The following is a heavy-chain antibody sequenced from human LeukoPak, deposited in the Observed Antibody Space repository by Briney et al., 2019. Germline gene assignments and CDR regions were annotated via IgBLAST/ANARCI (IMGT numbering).Heavy chain of an antibody. D-gene: IGHD6-13*01. CDR1: GYTFTSNA. V-gene: IGHV1-3*04. J-gene: IGHJ4*02. CDR3: ARGAAEGFDR. CDR2: INTGNGNT. Sequence: ASVKVSCKASGYTFTSNAMHWVRQAPGQRPEWMGWINTGNGNTKYSQKFQGRVTISRDTSANTAYMEVSSLRSEDTAVYYCARGAAEGFDRWGQGTLVTVSS.